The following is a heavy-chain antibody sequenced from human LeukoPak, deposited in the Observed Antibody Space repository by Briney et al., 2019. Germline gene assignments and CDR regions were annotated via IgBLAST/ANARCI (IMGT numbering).Heavy chain of an antibody. CDR1: GYIFTNSW. D-gene: IGHD1-26*01. J-gene: IGHJ4*02. V-gene: IGHV5-51*01. CDR2: IYPGDSDT. CDR3: ARLVGATRDY. Sequence: GDSLKISCMSSGYIFTNSWIGWVRQMPGRGLEWMGVIYPGDSDTRVSPSFQGQVTISADKSISTAYLQWSSLKASDTAMYYCARLVGATRDYWGQGTLVTVSA.